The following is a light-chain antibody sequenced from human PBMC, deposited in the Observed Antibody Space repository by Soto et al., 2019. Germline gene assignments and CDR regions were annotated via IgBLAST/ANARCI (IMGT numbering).Light chain of an antibody. J-gene: IGLJ1*01. CDR2: EGS. CDR3: CSYAGSGTYV. Sequence: QSALTQPASVSGSSGQSITISCTGTSSDVGSYNLVSWYQQHPGKAPKLIIYEGSKRPSGVSNRFSGSKSGNTASLTISGLQAEDEADYYCCSYAGSGTYVFGTGTKLTVL. V-gene: IGLV2-23*01. CDR1: SSDVGSYNL.